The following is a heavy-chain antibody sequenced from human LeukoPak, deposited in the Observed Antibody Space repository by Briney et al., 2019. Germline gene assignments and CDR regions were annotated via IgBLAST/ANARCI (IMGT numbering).Heavy chain of an antibody. V-gene: IGHV4-34*01. D-gene: IGHD5-12*01. CDR3: ARGRGGYPD. CDR2: INYSGST. CDR1: GFTFDDYG. J-gene: IGHJ3*01. Sequence: GSLRLSCAASGFTFDDYGMSWVRQAPGKGLEWIGEINYSGSTNYNPSLKSRVTISVDTSKNQFSLKLSSVTAADTAVYYCARGRGGYPDWGQGTMVTVSS.